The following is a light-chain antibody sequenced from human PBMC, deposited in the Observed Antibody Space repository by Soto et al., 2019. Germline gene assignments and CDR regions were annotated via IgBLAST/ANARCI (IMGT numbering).Light chain of an antibody. V-gene: IGKV3-15*01. J-gene: IGKJ1*01. CDR2: GAS. CDR3: QQYYDWPPT. CDR1: QSISSS. Sequence: EIVMTQSPATLSVSPGERATLSCRASQSISSSLAWYQQKPGQAPRLLIHGASTRATSNPGRFSGSGSGAEFTLTISSLQSEDFALYYCQQYYDWPPTFGQGTK.